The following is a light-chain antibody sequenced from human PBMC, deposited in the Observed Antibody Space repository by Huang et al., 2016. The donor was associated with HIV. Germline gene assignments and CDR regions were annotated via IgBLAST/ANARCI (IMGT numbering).Light chain of an antibody. V-gene: IGKV1-39*01. CDR2: AAS. CDR3: QQSYSTPPWT. J-gene: IGKJ1*01. Sequence: DIQMTQSPSSLSASVGDRVTITCRASQSISSYLNWYQQKPGKAPKLLIYAASSLQSGVTSRFSGRVSGTDFTLTISSLQPEDFATYYCQQSYSTPPWTFGQGTKVEIK. CDR1: QSISSY.